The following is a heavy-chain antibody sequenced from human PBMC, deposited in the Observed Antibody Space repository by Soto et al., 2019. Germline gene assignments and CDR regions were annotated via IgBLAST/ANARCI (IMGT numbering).Heavy chain of an antibody. V-gene: IGHV2-5*01. D-gene: IGHD5-12*01. CDR3: AHSDGGYEIIYFGF. Sequence: SGPTLVNPTQTLTLTCTFSGFSFTTAGVAVGWIRQTPGGALEWLTLIYYNDDRRFSPSLKTRLTITGDTSKNQVVLSLTNVDPGDTATYFCAHSDGGYEIIYFGFWRQGIPVTVSS. CDR1: GFSFTTAGVA. CDR2: IYYNDDR. J-gene: IGHJ4*02.